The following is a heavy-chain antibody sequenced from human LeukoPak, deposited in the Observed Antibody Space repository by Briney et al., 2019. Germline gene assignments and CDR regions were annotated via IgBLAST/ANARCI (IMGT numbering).Heavy chain of an antibody. Sequence: ASVKVSCKASGYTFTGYYMHWVRQAPGQGLEWMGWISAYNGNTNYAQKLQGRVTMTTDTSTSTAYMELRSLRSDDTAVYYCARGRDGYISPSDYWGQGTLVTVSS. V-gene: IGHV1-18*04. CDR2: ISAYNGNT. CDR3: ARGRDGYISPSDY. CDR1: GYTFTGYY. J-gene: IGHJ4*02. D-gene: IGHD5-24*01.